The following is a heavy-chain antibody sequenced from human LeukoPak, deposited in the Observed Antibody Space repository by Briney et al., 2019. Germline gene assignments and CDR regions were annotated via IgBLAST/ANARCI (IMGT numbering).Heavy chain of an antibody. CDR3: ARHFGVVIPFDP. V-gene: IGHV4-34*01. J-gene: IGHJ5*02. CDR1: GGSFSGYY. D-gene: IGHD3-3*01. Sequence: SETLSLTCAVYGGSFSGYYWSWNRQPPGKGLEWIGEINHSGSTNYNPSLKSRVTISVDTSKNQFSLKLSSVTAADTAVYYCARHFGVVIPFDPWGQGTLVTVSS. CDR2: INHSGST.